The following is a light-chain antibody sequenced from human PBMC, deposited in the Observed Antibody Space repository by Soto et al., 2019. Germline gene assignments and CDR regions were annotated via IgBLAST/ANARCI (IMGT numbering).Light chain of an antibody. J-gene: IGLJ1*01. V-gene: IGLV2-14*02. CDR3: SSYTSSSTLV. CDR1: SSDIGTYNL. Sequence: QSALTQPASVSGSPGQSIIISCTGTSSDIGTYNLVSWYQQHPGTAPKLMISEVNKRPSGVSDRFSGSKSGNTASLTISGLQDEDEADYYCSSYTSSSTLVFGTGTKLTVL. CDR2: EVN.